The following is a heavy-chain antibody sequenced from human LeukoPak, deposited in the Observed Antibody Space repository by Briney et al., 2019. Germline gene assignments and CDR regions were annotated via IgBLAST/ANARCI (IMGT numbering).Heavy chain of an antibody. CDR1: GYSISSGYY. CDR2: IYHSGST. Sequence: SETLSLTCAVSGYSISSGYYWGWIRQPPGKGLEWIGSIYHSGSTYYNPSLKSRVTISVDTSKNQFSLKLSSVTAADTAVYYCARQRHDVFFFDYWGQGTLVTVSS. V-gene: IGHV4-38-2*01. D-gene: IGHD1-1*01. CDR3: ARQRHDVFFFDY. J-gene: IGHJ4*02.